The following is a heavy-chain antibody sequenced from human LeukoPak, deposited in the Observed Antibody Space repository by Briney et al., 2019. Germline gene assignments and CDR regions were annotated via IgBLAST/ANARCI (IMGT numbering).Heavy chain of an antibody. CDR3: ARDRTAYYYDSSGPPHY. J-gene: IGHJ4*02. V-gene: IGHV3-30*04. Sequence: SCKASGGTFSSYAISWVRQAPGQGLEWVAVISYDGSNKYYADSVKGRFTISRDNSKNTLYLQMNSLRAEDTAVYYCARDRTAYYYDSSGPPHYWGQGTLVTVSS. CDR1: GGTFSSYA. CDR2: ISYDGSNK. D-gene: IGHD3-22*01.